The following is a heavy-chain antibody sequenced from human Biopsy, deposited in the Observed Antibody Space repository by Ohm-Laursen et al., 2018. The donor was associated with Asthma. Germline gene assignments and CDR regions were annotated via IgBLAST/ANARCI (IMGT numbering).Heavy chain of an antibody. V-gene: IGHV4-31*03. J-gene: IGHJ4*01. D-gene: IGHD3-22*01. CDR2: IYYSGST. Sequence: SDTLSLTCTVSYGSITSGGYYWTWIRQHPGKGLEWIGFIYYSGSTYYNPSLKSRVSISIDTSKNQFSLKLSSVTAADTAVYYCARAQDYYDSRGYYRSFDYWGHGTLVTASS. CDR3: ARAQDYYDSRGYYRSFDY. CDR1: YGSITSGGYY.